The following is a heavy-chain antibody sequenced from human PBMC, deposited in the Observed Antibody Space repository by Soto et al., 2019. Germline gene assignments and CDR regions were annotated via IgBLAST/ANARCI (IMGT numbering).Heavy chain of an antibody. CDR1: SGSIRSSNW. J-gene: IGHJ4*02. CDR2: FDPSGST. CDR3: ARATGYVRYFDS. D-gene: IGHD5-12*01. Sequence: QVQLQESGPGLVKSSGTLSLTCAVSSGSIRSSNWWTWVRQPPGKGLKWIGEFDPSGSTNYSPSLKSRVTISFDKSKDQFSLKLNSVTAADTAVYYCARATGYVRYFDSWGQGTLVTVSS. V-gene: IGHV4-4*02.